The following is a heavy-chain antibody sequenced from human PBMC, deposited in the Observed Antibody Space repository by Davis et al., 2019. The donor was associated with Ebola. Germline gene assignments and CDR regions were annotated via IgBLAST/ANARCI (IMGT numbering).Heavy chain of an antibody. CDR1: GFTFANAW. V-gene: IGHV3-15*01. CDR3: TTPRVGSTTHIDY. Sequence: GSLRLSCAASGFTFANAWMSWVRQAPGKGLEWVGRIKTKTDGGTIDSAAPVKGRFTISRDDSKNTLYLQMNSLKTEDTAVYYCTTPRVGSTTHIDYWGQGTLVTVSS. J-gene: IGHJ4*02. D-gene: IGHD1-26*01. CDR2: IKTKTDGGTI.